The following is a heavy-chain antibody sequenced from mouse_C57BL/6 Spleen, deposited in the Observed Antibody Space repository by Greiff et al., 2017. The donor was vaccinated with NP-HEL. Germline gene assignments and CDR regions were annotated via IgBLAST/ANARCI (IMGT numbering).Heavy chain of an antibody. CDR3: TRSAFFAY. J-gene: IGHJ3*01. V-gene: IGHV1-15*01. CDR1: GYTFTDYE. Sequence: VQLQQSGAELVRPGASVTLSCKASGYTFTDYEMHWVKQTPVHGLEWIGAIDPETGGTAYNQKFKGKAILTADKSSSTAYMELRSLTSEDSAVYYCTRSAFFAYWGQGTLVTVSA. CDR2: IDPETGGT. D-gene: IGHD1-2*01.